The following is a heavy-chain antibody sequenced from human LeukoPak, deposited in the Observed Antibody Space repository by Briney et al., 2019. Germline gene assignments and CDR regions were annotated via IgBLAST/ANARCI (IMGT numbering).Heavy chain of an antibody. CDR1: GGSISGYC. CDR3: ARGLRTDSGYDDGEDH. Sequence: SETLSLTCTVSGGSISGYCWTWIRQPAGKGLEWIGRIYSIGSPNYNPALKSRVTISVDTSKNQFSLKLSSVTAADSAVYYCARGLRTDSGYDDGEDHWGQGTLVTVSS. CDR2: IYSIGSP. J-gene: IGHJ4*02. D-gene: IGHD5-12*01. V-gene: IGHV4-4*07.